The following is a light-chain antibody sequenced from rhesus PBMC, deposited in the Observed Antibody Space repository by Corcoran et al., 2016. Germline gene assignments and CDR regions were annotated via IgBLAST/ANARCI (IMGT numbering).Light chain of an antibody. V-gene: IGKV3-40*03. Sequence: EIVMTQSPATLSLSLGETATLSCRASESVGSYLAWYQQTPGQAPKLLVHSAYFRATGIPDRFSGSGSRTEFTLTISSLEPEDVGVYHCQQYNDLLPTFGGGTKVEIK. CDR2: SAY. CDR3: QQYNDLLPT. J-gene: IGKJ4*01. CDR1: ESVGSY.